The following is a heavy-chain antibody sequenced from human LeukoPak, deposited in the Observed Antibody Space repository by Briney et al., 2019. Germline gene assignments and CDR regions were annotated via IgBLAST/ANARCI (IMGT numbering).Heavy chain of an antibody. CDR3: AKGDGDSHNYYYYYMDV. V-gene: IGHV3-30*04. D-gene: IGHD4-17*01. CDR1: GFTFSNYA. J-gene: IGHJ6*03. CDR2: VSFHGTDK. Sequence: GGSLRLSCAASGFTFSNYAMHWVRQAPGKGLDWVAVVSFHGTDKFYADSVKGRFTTSRDNSKNTLYLQMNSLRAEDTAVYYCAKGDGDSHNYYYYYMDVWGKGTTVTISS.